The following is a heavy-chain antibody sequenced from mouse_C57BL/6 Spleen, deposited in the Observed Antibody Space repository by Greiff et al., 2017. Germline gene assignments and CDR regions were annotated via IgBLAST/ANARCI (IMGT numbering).Heavy chain of an antibody. D-gene: IGHD1-1*01. CDR3: ALGDYYGSSSFAY. V-gene: IGHV1-4*01. Sequence: VQLQQSGAELARPGASVKMSCKASGYTFTSYTMHWVKQRPGQGLEWIGYINPSRGYTKYNQKFKDKATLTADKSSSTAYMQLSSLTSEDSAVYYCALGDYYGSSSFAYWGQGTLVTVSA. CDR1: GYTFTSYT. J-gene: IGHJ3*01. CDR2: INPSRGYT.